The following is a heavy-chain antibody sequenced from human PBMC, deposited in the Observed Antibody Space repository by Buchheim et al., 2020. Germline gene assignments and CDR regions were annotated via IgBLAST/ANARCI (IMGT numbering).Heavy chain of an antibody. J-gene: IGHJ5*02. D-gene: IGHD6-13*01. CDR3: ASYNRWQQVRWFDP. CDR1: GFTFSSYS. V-gene: IGHV3-48*01. Sequence: EVQLVESGGGLVQPGGSLRLSCAASGFTFSSYSMNWVRQAPGKGLEWVSYISSSSSTIYYADSVKGRFTISRDNAKNSLYLQMNSRRAEDTAVYCGASYNRWQQVRWFDPWGQGTL. CDR2: ISSSSSTI.